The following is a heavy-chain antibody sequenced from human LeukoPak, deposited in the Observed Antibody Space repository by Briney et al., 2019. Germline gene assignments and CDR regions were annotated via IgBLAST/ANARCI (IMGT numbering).Heavy chain of an antibody. D-gene: IGHD6-19*01. CDR3: ARRVSGREKYFDY. CDR2: MRQDGGEI. Sequence: GGSLRLSCAASGFTFSTYWMSWVRQAPGEGLEWVANMRQDGGEIYYVDSVKGRFTISRDNAKNSLSLQMNGLRAEDTAVYYCARRVSGREKYFDYWGQGTLSPSPQ. V-gene: IGHV3-7*01. CDR1: GFTFSTYW. J-gene: IGHJ4*02.